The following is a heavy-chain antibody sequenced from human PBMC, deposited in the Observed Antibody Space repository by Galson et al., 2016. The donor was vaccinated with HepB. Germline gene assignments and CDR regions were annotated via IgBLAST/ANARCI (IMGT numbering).Heavy chain of an antibody. J-gene: IGHJ4*02. D-gene: IGHD6-13*01. CDR2: IRVCGDK. CDR1: GCSLRSYA. Sequence: SLRVPRAASGCSLRSYAMTWVRLAPGTGLEGASSIRVCGDKSHPASVRGRFTISRDNSKNTLSLQMNGLTAEDTAVYFCARGGIGEDGLDYWGRGTLVTVSS. V-gene: IGHV3-23*01. CDR3: ARGGIGEDGLDY.